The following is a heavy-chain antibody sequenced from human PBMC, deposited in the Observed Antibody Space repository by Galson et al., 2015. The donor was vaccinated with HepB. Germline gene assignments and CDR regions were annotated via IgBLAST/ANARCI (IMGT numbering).Heavy chain of an antibody. CDR1: GYNFPTYW. J-gene: IGHJ6*02. Sequence: QSGAEVKEAGESLKISCKASGYNFPTYWIGWVRQMPGKGLEWMGIVYPEDSDARYSPSFQGQVSISADKSFTTAYLHWNSLKASDTAINYCARRGYSTPSGYYALDAWGQGTTVIVSS. CDR2: VYPEDSDA. V-gene: IGHV5-51*01. CDR3: ARRGYSTPSGYYALDA. D-gene: IGHD2-2*01.